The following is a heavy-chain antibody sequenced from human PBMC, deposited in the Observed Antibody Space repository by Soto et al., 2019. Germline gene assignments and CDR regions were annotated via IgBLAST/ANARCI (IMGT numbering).Heavy chain of an antibody. CDR1: GFTFDSHG. Sequence: QVQLVESGGGAVQPGRSLRLSCAASGFTFDSHGMHWVRQAPGKGLGWVAVISSDGNNKYYADSVKGRFTMSRDNFNNILYLHMSSLRAEDTAVYYCAKDLRPNTVTTCGSWGQGTLVTVSS. CDR3: AKDLRPNTVTTCGS. V-gene: IGHV3-30*18. CDR2: ISSDGNNK. J-gene: IGHJ5*02. D-gene: IGHD4-17*01.